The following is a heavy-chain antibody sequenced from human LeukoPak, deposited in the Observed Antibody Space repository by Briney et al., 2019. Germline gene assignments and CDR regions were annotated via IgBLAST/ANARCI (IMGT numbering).Heavy chain of an antibody. Sequence: GGFLRLSCAASGFTFSSYAMSWVRQAPGKGLEWVSAISGSGGSTYYADSVKGRFTISRDNSKNTLYLQMNSLRAEDTAVYYCAKGLEYSSSYYMDVWGKGTTVTVSS. D-gene: IGHD6-6*01. CDR2: ISGSGGST. CDR1: GFTFSSYA. CDR3: AKGLEYSSSYYMDV. J-gene: IGHJ6*03. V-gene: IGHV3-23*01.